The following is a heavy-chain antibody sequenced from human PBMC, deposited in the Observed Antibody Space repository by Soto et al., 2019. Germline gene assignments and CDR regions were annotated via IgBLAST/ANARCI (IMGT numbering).Heavy chain of an antibody. CDR2: IKQDGSEK. Sequence: EVQLVESGGDLVQPGGSLRLSCVVSGFTFSSYWMSWVRQAPGKGLEWVANIKQDGSEKYYVDSVKGRSTSSSDNSKNSLYLQMNSLRAEDTAIYYCARDAPPFDYWGQGTLVTVAS. CDR3: ARDAPPFDY. V-gene: IGHV3-7*05. CDR1: GFTFSSYW. J-gene: IGHJ4*02.